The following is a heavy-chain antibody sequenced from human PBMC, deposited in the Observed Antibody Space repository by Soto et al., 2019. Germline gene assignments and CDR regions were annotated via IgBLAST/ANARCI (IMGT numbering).Heavy chain of an antibody. CDR3: ARDDGVGGYSYGYFDY. CDR2: ISAYNGNT. D-gene: IGHD5-18*01. CDR1: GYTFTSYG. J-gene: IGHJ4*02. Sequence: GASVKVSCKASGYTFTSYGISWVRQAPGQGLEWMGWISAYNGNTNYAQKLQGRVTMTTDTSTSTAYMELRSLRSDDTAVYYCARDDGVGGYSYGYFDYWGQGTLVTVSS. V-gene: IGHV1-18*01.